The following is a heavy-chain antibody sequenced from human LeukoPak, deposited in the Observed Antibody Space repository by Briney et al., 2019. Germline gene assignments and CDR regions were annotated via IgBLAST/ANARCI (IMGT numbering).Heavy chain of an antibody. CDR3: TKEVDFWSGPLSDVDY. CDR1: GFIFCRSP. V-gene: IGHV3-23*01. CDR2: ISSSGGST. D-gene: IGHD3/OR15-3a*01. J-gene: IGHJ4*02. Sequence: VGSLRPSSAAPGFIFCRSPLRWTGPAPGTGLERASAISSSGGSTYYADAVKGRFTISRDNSKSTLYLQNSSLNAEYTFVYYWTKEVDFWSGPLSDVDYWGQGALVAVSS.